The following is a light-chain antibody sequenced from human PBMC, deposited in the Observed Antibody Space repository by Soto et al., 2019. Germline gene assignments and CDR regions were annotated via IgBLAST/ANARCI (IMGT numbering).Light chain of an antibody. Sequence: QSALTQPPSASGSPGQSVAISCTGTSSDVGGYNSVSWYQQHPGRAPKLIISEVNKRPSGVPDRFSGSKSGNTASLTVSGLQTEDEADYYCTSYAGGNKVFGTGTKLTVL. J-gene: IGLJ1*01. CDR3: TSYAGGNKV. CDR2: EVN. V-gene: IGLV2-8*01. CDR1: SSDVGGYNS.